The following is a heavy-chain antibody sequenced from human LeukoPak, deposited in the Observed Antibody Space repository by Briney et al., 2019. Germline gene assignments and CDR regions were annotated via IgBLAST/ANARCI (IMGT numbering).Heavy chain of an antibody. V-gene: IGHV3-21*01. CDR3: ARMYTNDYYYYTYMDV. J-gene: IGHJ6*03. CDR1: GFTFSRNS. D-gene: IGHD2-2*02. CDR2: IDSSSTYI. Sequence: GGSLRLSCAASGFTFSRNSMHWVRQAPGRGLDWVSSIDSSSTYIYYAESVKGRFTISRDNAKNSLYLQMNSLRAEDAAVYYCARMYTNDYYYYTYMDVWGKGTTVTVSS.